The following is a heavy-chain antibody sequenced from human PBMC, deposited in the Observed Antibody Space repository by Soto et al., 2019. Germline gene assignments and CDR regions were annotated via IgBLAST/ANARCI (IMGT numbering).Heavy chain of an antibody. V-gene: IGHV3-48*02. J-gene: IGHJ3*02. CDR1: GFTLSSYS. CDR2: ISSSSSTI. Sequence: AGRSLRLSGAACGFTLSSYSRNWVRQAHGTGLEWVSYISSSSSTIYYADSVKGRFTIARDNAKNSLYLQMNSLRDEDTAVYYCARDGRGYSGYDHAFDIWGQGTMVTVSS. CDR3: ARDGRGYSGYDHAFDI. D-gene: IGHD5-12*01.